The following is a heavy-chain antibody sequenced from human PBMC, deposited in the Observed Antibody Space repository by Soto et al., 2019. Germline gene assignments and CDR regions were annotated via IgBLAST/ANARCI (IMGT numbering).Heavy chain of an antibody. J-gene: IGHJ6*02. V-gene: IGHV4-30-2*01. CDR2: IYHSGST. Sequence: QLQLQESGSGLVKPSQTLSLTCAVSGDSISSGGYSWSWIRQPPGKDLEWIGYIYHSGSTYYNPSLKSRDATSLDTSNNQCSLKLSSVTAADTAVYHCARGYYYGSGSYYYAKDVWGQGTKVTVSS. CDR3: ARGYYYGSGSYYYAKDV. D-gene: IGHD3-10*01. CDR1: GDSISSGGYS.